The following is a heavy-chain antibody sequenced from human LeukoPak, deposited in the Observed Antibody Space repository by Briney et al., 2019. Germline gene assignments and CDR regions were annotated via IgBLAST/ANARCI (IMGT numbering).Heavy chain of an antibody. Sequence: GSLRFSCAGSGFTFSGSAMHWLRQASGKGLEWVGRIRSKANSYAKAYAASVKGRFTISRDDSKNTAYLQMNSLKTEDTAVYYCTRQYSSSWYGTETDYWGQGTLVTVSS. CDR3: TRQYSSSWYGTETDY. CDR1: GFTFSGSA. D-gene: IGHD6-13*01. J-gene: IGHJ4*02. V-gene: IGHV3-73*01. CDR2: IRSKANSYAK.